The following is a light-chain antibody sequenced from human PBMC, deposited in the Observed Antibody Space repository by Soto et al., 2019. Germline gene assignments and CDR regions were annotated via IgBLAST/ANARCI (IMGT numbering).Light chain of an antibody. CDR1: QSISSSY. CDR2: GAS. CDR3: LQDYHLPIT. Sequence: PGEGATLSCRASQSISSSYLSWYQQKPGQAPRLVVYGASTRATGIPARFSGSGRGSGTEFTRTISSLHPEDFAVYYCLQDYHLPITFGQGTRLEIK. J-gene: IGKJ5*01. V-gene: IGKV3D-7*01.